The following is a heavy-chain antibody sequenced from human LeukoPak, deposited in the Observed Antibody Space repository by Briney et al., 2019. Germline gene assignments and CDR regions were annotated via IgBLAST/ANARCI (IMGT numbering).Heavy chain of an antibody. CDR1: GFTFSNYG. Sequence: GRSLRLSCAASGFTFSNYGMHWVRQAPGKGLEWVSGISWNSGSIGYADSVKGRFTISRDNAKNSLYLQMNSLRAEDTALYYCAKAGRGGYGMDVWGQGTTVTVSS. CDR3: AKAGRGGYGMDV. V-gene: IGHV3-9*01. CDR2: ISWNSGSI. D-gene: IGHD3-10*01. J-gene: IGHJ6*02.